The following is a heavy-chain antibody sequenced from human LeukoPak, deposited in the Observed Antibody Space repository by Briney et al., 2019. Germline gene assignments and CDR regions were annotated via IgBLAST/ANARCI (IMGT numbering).Heavy chain of an antibody. CDR2: ISYDGGNI. CDR1: GFKFDTYA. D-gene: IGHD6-19*01. Sequence: GGSLRLSCAPSGFKFDTYAMHWVRQAPGKELEWVALISYDGGNIYYGDSVRGRFTISRDNDNNMLYLQMNSLRPEDTAVYYCARDPPFGNGWSQNFFDYWGQGTLVIVSS. CDR3: ARDPPFGNGWSQNFFDY. V-gene: IGHV3-30*04. J-gene: IGHJ4*02.